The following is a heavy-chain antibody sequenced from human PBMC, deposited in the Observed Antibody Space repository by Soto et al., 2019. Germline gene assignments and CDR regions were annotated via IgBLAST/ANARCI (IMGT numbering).Heavy chain of an antibody. CDR1: GFTFSSYW. J-gene: IGHJ4*02. D-gene: IGHD3-16*02. Sequence: EVQLVESGGGLVQPGGSLRLSCAASGFTFSSYWMNWVRQAPGKGLVWVSRINSDGSTTDYADSVKGRFTVSRDNAKSTLYLQMNSLRADDTAVYYCVRVRLDDNSFYRDYDYWGQGTLVTVSS. CDR2: INSDGSTT. V-gene: IGHV3-74*01. CDR3: VRVRLDDNSFYRDYDY.